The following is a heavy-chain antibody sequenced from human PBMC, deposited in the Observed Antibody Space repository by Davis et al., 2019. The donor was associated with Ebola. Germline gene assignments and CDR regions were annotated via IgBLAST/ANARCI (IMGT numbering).Heavy chain of an antibody. CDR2: IIPIFGTA. CDR3: ARDSTAYSSSWGYYYGMDV. V-gene: IGHV1-69*06. J-gene: IGHJ6*02. D-gene: IGHD6-13*01. CDR1: GGTFSSYA. Sequence: SVKVSCKASGGTFSSYAISWVRQAPGQGLEWMGGIIPIFGTANYAQKFQGRVTITADKSTSTAYMELSSLRSEDTAVYYCARDSTAYSSSWGYYYGMDVRGQGTTVTVSS.